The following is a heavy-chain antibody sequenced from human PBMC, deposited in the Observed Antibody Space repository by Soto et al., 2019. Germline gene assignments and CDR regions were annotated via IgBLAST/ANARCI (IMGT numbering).Heavy chain of an antibody. CDR3: TTRVG. CDR2: IGAKSVGDVT. D-gene: IGHD3-3*01. CDR1: GFTLANAW. J-gene: IGHJ4*02. Sequence: EVQLVESGGSLVRPGGSLRISCAASGFTLANAWMSWVRQAPGGGLEWVGRIGAKSVGDVTDYAAPVKGRFTISRDDSKNTLFLQMDSLKTEVTGMYFCTTRVGGGQGNRVTVSS. V-gene: IGHV3-15*04.